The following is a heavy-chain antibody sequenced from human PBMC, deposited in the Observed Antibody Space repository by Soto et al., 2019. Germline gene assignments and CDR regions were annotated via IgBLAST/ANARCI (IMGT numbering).Heavy chain of an antibody. V-gene: IGHV3-53*02. D-gene: IGHD1-26*01. CDR2: IYSGGST. CDR3: ARDRVGSYYFDY. CDR1: GFTVSSHY. Sequence: EVQLVETGGGLIQPGGSLRLSCAASGFTVSSHYMSWVRQAPGKGLEWVSVIYSGGSTYYADSVKGRFTISRDNSKNTLYLQMNSLRAEDTAVYYCARDRVGSYYFDYWGQGTLVTVSS. J-gene: IGHJ4*02.